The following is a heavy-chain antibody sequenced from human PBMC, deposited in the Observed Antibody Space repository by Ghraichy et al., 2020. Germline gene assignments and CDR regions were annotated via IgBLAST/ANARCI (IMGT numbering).Heavy chain of an antibody. CDR3: AKESPSLRIAVAARVGG. Sequence: GGSLRLSCAASGFTFNTYAMNWVRQAPGKGLEWVAVISYDGSNKYYADSVKGRFTISRDNSKNTLYLQMNSLRAEDTAVYYCAKESPSLRIAVAARVGGWGQGTLVTVSS. V-gene: IGHV3-30*18. CDR2: ISYDGSNK. CDR1: GFTFNTYA. J-gene: IGHJ4*02. D-gene: IGHD6-19*01.